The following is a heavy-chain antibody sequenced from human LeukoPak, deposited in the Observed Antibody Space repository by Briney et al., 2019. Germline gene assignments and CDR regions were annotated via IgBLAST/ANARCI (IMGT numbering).Heavy chain of an antibody. D-gene: IGHD6-19*01. CDR2: IYYTGST. V-gene: IGHV4-39*01. CDR3: ARLSGWYSLGNF. J-gene: IGHJ4*02. CDR1: GGSISSSSYY. Sequence: TSETLSLTCTVSGGSISSSSYYWGWIRQPPGKGLEWIGSIYYTGSTYYNPSLKSRVTISVDTSKNQFSLKLSSVTAADTAVYYWARLSGWYSLGNFWGQGTLVTVSS.